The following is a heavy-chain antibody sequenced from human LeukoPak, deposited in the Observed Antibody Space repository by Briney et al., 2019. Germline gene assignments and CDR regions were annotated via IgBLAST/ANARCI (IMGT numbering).Heavy chain of an antibody. V-gene: IGHV4-39*01. CDR2: IYYSGST. D-gene: IGHD5-12*01. J-gene: IGHJ4*02. CDR3: ARGVWIYSY. Sequence: SETLSPTCTVSGDSISSSSYYWGWIRQPPGKGLEWMGSIYYSGSTYYNPSLKSRVTVSVDTSKNQFSLKVTSVTAADTAVYYCARGVWIYSYWGQGTLVTVS. CDR1: GDSISSSSYY.